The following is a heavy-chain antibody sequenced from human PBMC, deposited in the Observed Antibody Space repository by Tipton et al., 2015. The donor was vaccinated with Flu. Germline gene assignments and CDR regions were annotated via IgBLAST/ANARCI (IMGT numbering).Heavy chain of an antibody. CDR3: ARGPLPDSNWYNGMDV. CDR1: GFIFSSYE. J-gene: IGHJ6*02. V-gene: IGHV3-48*03. Sequence: SLRLSCAASGFIFSSYEMNWVRLTPGKGLEWLSYISSTGTTMSYAESVKGRFTITRDNARNALYLQMNSLRAGDTAVYYCARGPLPDSNWYNGMDVWGQGTTVTVFS. D-gene: IGHD6-13*01. CDR2: ISSTGTTM.